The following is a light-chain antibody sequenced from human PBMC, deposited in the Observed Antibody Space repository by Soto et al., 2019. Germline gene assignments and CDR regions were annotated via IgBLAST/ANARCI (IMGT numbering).Light chain of an antibody. CDR1: QTVSSSS. Sequence: DIVLTQSPGTLSLSPGERATVSCRASQTVSSSSLAWYQQKPGQAPRLLIFGASTRAAGIPDRFSGSGSGTDFTLTINRLEPEDFAVYYCQQYGSSGTFGQGTKVDIK. CDR2: GAS. J-gene: IGKJ1*01. V-gene: IGKV3-20*01. CDR3: QQYGSSGT.